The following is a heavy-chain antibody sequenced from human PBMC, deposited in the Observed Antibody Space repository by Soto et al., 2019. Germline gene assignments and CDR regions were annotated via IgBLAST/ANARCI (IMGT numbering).Heavy chain of an antibody. D-gene: IGHD3-10*01. V-gene: IGHV3-21*01. CDR3: AAEEVRGVSSAFDI. CDR2: ISSSSSYI. CDR1: GFTFSSYS. Sequence: EVQLVESGGGLVKPGGSLRLSCAASGFTFSSYSMNWVRQAPGKGLEWVSSISSSSSYIYYADSVKGRFTISRDNAKNSLYLQMNSLRAEDTAVYYCAAEEVRGVSSAFDIWGQGTMVTVSS. J-gene: IGHJ3*02.